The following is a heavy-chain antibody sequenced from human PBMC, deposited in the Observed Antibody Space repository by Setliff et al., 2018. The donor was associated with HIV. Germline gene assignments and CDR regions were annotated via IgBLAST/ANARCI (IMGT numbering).Heavy chain of an antibody. Sequence: SETLSLTCKVSGAPISSYYWNWIRQPPGKGLEWIGYIYNSGNTNYKPSLKSRVTISLDTSKNQFSLNLRSVTAADTAVYYCARGDGYRGNDAYYDSGMDVWGQGITVTVSS. V-gene: IGHV4-59*01. J-gene: IGHJ6*02. CDR3: ARGDGYRGNDAYYDSGMDV. CDR1: GAPISSYY. D-gene: IGHD5-12*01. CDR2: IYNSGNT.